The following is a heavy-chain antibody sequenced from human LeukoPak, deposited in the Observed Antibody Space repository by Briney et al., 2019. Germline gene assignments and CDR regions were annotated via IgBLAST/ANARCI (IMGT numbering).Heavy chain of an antibody. V-gene: IGHV3-43*01. Sequence: GGSLRLSCAASGFTFDDYTMHWVRQAPGKGLEWVSLISWDGGSTYYADSVKGRFTISRDNSKNSLYLQMNSLRTEDTALYYCAKDLGGNPPMGMDYWGQGTLVTVSS. D-gene: IGHD4-23*01. CDR2: ISWDGGST. CDR3: AKDLGGNPPMGMDY. CDR1: GFTFDDYT. J-gene: IGHJ4*02.